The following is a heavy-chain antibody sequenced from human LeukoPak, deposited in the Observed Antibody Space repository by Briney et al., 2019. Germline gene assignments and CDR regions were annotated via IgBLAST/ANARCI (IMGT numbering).Heavy chain of an antibody. D-gene: IGHD1-26*01. J-gene: IGHJ3*02. CDR2: FDPEDGET. Sequence: ASVTVSCKVSGYTLTELSMHWVRQAPGKGLEWMGGFDPEDGETIYAQKFQGRVTMTEDTSTDTAYMELSSLRSEDTAVYYCATAPVSPVGATRDAFDIWGQGTMVTVSS. CDR1: GYTLTELS. V-gene: IGHV1-24*01. CDR3: ATAPVSPVGATRDAFDI.